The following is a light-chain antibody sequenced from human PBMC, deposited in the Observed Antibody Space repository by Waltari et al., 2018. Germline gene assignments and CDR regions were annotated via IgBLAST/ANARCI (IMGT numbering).Light chain of an antibody. CDR2: WAS. Sequence: DIVMTQSPDSLAMPLGERATISCKSSQSILYSSNSKNCLAWYQQKPGQPPKVLLSWASARESGVPERFSGKESGTNFTLTISSLQAEDVAIYYCQQYYGVPYNFGQGTRVEI. CDR3: QQYYGVPYN. CDR1: QSILYSSNSKNC. J-gene: IGKJ2*01. V-gene: IGKV4-1*01.